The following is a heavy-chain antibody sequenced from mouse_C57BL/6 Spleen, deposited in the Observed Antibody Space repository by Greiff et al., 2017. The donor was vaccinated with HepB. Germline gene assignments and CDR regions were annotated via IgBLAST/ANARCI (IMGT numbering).Heavy chain of an antibody. CDR1: GYSITSGYY. J-gene: IGHJ1*03. Sequence: EVKLQESGPGLVKPSQSLSLTCSVTGYSITSGYYWNWIRQFPGNKLEWMGYISYDGSNNYNPSLKNRISITRDTSKNQFFLKLNSVTTEDTATYYCAVYYDYDGWYFDVWGTGTTVTVSS. CDR3: AVYYDYDGWYFDV. D-gene: IGHD2-4*01. V-gene: IGHV3-6*01. CDR2: ISYDGSN.